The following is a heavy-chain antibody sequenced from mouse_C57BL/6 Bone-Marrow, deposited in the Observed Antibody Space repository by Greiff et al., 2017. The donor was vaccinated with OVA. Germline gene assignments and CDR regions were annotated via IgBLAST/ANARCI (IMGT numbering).Heavy chain of an antibody. CDR1: GYTFTSYW. D-gene: IGHD1-1*01. V-gene: IGHV1-72*01. CDR2: IDPNSGGT. CDR3: ARYPITTVAGDAMDY. J-gene: IGHJ4*01. Sequence: VQLQQSGAELVKPGASVKLSCKASGYTFTSYWMHWVKQRPGRGLEWIGRIDPNSGGTKYNEKFKSKATLTVDKPSSTAYMQLSSLTSEDSAVYYCARYPITTVAGDAMDYWGQGTSVTVSS.